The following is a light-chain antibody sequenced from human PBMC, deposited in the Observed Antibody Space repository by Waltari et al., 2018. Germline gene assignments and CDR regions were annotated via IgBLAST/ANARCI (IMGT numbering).Light chain of an antibody. V-gene: IGLV1-40*01. CDR1: SSNIGAGYD. J-gene: IGLJ7*01. Sequence: QSVLTQPPSVSGAPGQRVTISCTGSSSNIGAGYDVHWYQQLPGTAPKLLIYHNNNRPSGVPDRVSGYKSGTSASLAITGLQAEDEADYYCQSYDGSLGGAVFGGGTQLTVL. CDR2: HNN. CDR3: QSYDGSLGGAV.